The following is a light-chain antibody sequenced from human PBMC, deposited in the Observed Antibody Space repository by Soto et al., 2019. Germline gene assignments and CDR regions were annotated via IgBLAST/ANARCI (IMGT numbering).Light chain of an antibody. J-gene: IGKJ1*01. CDR3: QKYNSAPPWT. CDR1: QGISNY. CDR2: AAS. V-gene: IGKV1-27*01. Sequence: DIQVTQSPSSLSASVGDRVTITCRASQGISNYLAWYQQKPGKVPKLLIYAASTLQSGVPSRFSGSGSGTDFTLTISSLQPEDVATYYCQKYNSAPPWTFGQGTKVEI.